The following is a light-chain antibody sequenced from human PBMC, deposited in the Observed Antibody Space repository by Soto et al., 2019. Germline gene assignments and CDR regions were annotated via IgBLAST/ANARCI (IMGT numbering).Light chain of an antibody. CDR1: QSVSSS. CDR2: GAS. Sequence: EIVLTQSPATLSLSPGERATLSCRASQSVSSSLAWYQQQPGQAPRLLIYGASSRATGIPDRFSGSGSGTDFTLTISRLEPEDFAVYYCQQYSTSPWTFGQGTKVDIK. CDR3: QQYSTSPWT. V-gene: IGKV3-20*01. J-gene: IGKJ1*01.